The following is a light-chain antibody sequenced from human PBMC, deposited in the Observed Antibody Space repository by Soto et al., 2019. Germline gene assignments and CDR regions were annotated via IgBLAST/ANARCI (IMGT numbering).Light chain of an antibody. CDR1: QNVYNN. CDR2: DAS. V-gene: IGKV3-15*01. Sequence: EIVRTQSPATLSVSPGEGATLSCKASQNVYNNLAWYQQRPGQPPRLLIYDASTRATGISARFSGSGYGIELTLTIRSLQSDTFSVYFCQQCRKWPLPFGGGTKVDIK. CDR3: QQCRKWPLP. J-gene: IGKJ4*01.